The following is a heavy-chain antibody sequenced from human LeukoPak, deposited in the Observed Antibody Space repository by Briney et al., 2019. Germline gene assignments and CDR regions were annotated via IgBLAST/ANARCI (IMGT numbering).Heavy chain of an antibody. D-gene: IGHD3-22*01. V-gene: IGHV4-38-2*02. CDR1: DYSISSGYY. CDR3: ARGGRGYPFDY. Sequence: PSETLSLTCTVSDYSISSGYYWGWIRQPPGKGLEWIGSIYHGGSTYYNPSLKSRVTISVDTSKNQFSLKLSSVTAADVAGYYCARGGRGYPFDYWGQGTLVTVSS. J-gene: IGHJ4*02. CDR2: IYHGGST.